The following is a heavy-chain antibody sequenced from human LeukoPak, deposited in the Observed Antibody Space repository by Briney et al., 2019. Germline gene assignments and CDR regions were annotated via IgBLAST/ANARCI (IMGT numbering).Heavy chain of an antibody. D-gene: IGHD3-9*01. J-gene: IGHJ3*02. CDR2: INPVGGVT. CDR1: GYIFTNYY. V-gene: IGHV1-46*01. CDR3: ATTNWFDAFDI. Sequence: GASVKVSCKASGYIFTNYYLYWVRQAPGQGLEWMGVINPVGGVTTYAQKFQGRVTMTEDTSTDTAYMELSSLRSEDTAVYHCATTNWFDAFDIWGQGTMVTVSS.